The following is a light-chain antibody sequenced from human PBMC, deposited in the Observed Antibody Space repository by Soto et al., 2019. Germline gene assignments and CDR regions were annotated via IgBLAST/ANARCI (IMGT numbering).Light chain of an antibody. Sequence: QSALTQPASVSGSPGQSITISCTGTSSDVGRYNLVSWYQQHPGKAPKLMIYEGSKRPSGVSNRFSGSKSGNTASLTISGLQAEDGADYYCCSYAGSSNVVFGGGTKLTVL. V-gene: IGLV2-23*01. CDR3: CSYAGSSNVV. CDR2: EGS. J-gene: IGLJ2*01. CDR1: SSDVGRYNL.